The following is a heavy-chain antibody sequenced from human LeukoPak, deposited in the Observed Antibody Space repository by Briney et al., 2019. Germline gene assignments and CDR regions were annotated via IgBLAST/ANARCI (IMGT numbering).Heavy chain of an antibody. V-gene: IGHV3-23*01. D-gene: IGHD6-19*01. J-gene: IGHJ4*02. CDR2: IFGSGGST. CDR1: RFTFSSYA. Sequence: GGSLRLSCAASRFTFSSYAMYWVRQAPGKGLEWVSGIFGSGGSTHYADSVKGRFTTSRDNSKNTVYLQMNSLRAEDTAVYYCAKTTTGYSSGRFPGWPVDYWGQGTLVTVSS. CDR3: AKTTTGYSSGRFPGWPVDY.